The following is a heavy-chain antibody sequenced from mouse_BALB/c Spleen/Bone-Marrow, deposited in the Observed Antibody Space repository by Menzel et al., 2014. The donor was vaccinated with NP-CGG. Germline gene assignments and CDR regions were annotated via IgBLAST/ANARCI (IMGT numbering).Heavy chain of an antibody. CDR3: ARSLYPRAMDY. D-gene: IGHD2-1*01. CDR1: GFTFTDYY. Sequence: EVQGVESGGGLVQPGGSLRLSCAPSGFTFTDYYMSWVRQPPGKALEWLGFIRNKANAYTTEYSASVKGRFTISRDNSQSILYLQMNILRAEDSATYYCARSLYPRAMDYWGQGTSVTVSS. V-gene: IGHV7-3*02. CDR2: IRNKANAYTT. J-gene: IGHJ4*01.